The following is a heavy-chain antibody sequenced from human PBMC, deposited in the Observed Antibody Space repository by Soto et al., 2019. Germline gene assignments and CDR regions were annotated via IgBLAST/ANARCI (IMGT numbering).Heavy chain of an antibody. CDR3: ARGNNVLLWFGELWPEYYFDY. CDR1: GYTFTSYD. D-gene: IGHD3-10*01. Sequence: ASVKVSCKASGYTFTSYDINWVRQATGQGLEWMGWMNPNSGNTGYAQKFQGRVTMTRNTSISTAYMELSSLRSEDTAVYYCARGNNVLLWFGELWPEYYFDYWGQGTLVTVSP. J-gene: IGHJ4*02. V-gene: IGHV1-8*01. CDR2: MNPNSGNT.